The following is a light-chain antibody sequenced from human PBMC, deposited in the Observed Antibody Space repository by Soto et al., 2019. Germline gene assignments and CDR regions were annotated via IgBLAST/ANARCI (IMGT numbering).Light chain of an antibody. CDR3: CSYAGSYVV. J-gene: IGLJ2*01. V-gene: IGLV2-11*01. CDR1: SSDVGGYNY. CDR2: DVS. Sequence: QSALTQPRSVSGSPGQSVTISCTGTSSDVGGYNYVSWYRQHPGKAPKLKIYDVSKRPSGVPDRFSGSKSGNTASLTISGLQAEDEADYYCCSYAGSYVVFGGGTKLTVL.